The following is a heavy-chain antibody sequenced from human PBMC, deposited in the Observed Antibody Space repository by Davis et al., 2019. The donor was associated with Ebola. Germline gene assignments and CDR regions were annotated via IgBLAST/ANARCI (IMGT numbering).Heavy chain of an antibody. CDR1: VYRFTTYG. CDR2: INTNTGNP. CDR3: ARTLGLRSVL. J-gene: IGHJ4*02. Sequence: SVTVSCMASVYRFTTYGMHWVRQPPALGREWMGWINTNTGNPTYAEGFTGRFVFSLDTSVSTAYLQISSLKAEDTAVYYCARTLGLRSVLWGQGTLVTVSS. V-gene: IGHV7-4-1*02. D-gene: IGHD3/OR15-3a*01.